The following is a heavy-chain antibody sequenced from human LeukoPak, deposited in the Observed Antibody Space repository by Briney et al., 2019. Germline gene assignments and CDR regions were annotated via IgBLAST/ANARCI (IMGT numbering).Heavy chain of an antibody. V-gene: IGHV1-2*02. D-gene: IGHD2-2*01. CDR2: INPNSGGT. CDR3: ARVSVVPAGFDP. Sequence: VASVKVSCKASGYTFTGYYTHWVRQAPGQGLEWMGWINPNSGGTNYAQKFQGRVTMTRDTSISTAYMELSRLRSDDTAVYYCARVSVVPAGFDPWGQGTLVTVSS. CDR1: GYTFTGYY. J-gene: IGHJ5*02.